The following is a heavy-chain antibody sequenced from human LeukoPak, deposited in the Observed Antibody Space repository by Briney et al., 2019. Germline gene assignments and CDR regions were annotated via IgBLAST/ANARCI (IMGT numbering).Heavy chain of an antibody. J-gene: IGHJ4*02. CDR1: AFILSTYA. Sequence: GGSRSLSSLPSAFILSTYAMSWVRPAPGKGLEYVAAISSNGGNTYYPNSTKGRFTICRDNSKSTLYLQMGSLRGEDMAVYYCARRDTIGYFSDYWGQGNLVSVSS. CDR3: ARRDTIGYFSDY. V-gene: IGHV3-64*01. D-gene: IGHD2/OR15-2a*01. CDR2: ISSNGGNT.